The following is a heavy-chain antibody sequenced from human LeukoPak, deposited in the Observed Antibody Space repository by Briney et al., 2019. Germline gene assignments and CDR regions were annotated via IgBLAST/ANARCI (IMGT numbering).Heavy chain of an antibody. Sequence: GASVKVSCKASGGTFSTYGISWVRQAPGQGLEWMGRIIPIIAIANYAQKFQGRVTITADRSTSTAYMELSSLRSDDTAVYYCARAGDSYWFDPWGQGTLVTVSS. V-gene: IGHV1-69*04. CDR1: GGTFSTYG. CDR3: ARAGDSYWFDP. J-gene: IGHJ5*02. CDR2: IIPIIAIA. D-gene: IGHD2-21*02.